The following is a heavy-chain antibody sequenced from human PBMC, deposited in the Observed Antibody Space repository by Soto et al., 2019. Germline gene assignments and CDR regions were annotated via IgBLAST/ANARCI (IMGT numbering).Heavy chain of an antibody. CDR1: GFSCNDYA. V-gene: IGHV3-23*01. CDR3: VKVLSKHHHYPFDF. D-gene: IGHD3-9*01. Sequence: GRYLRLACTASGFSCNDYAMTWVRQAPGKGLEWVSTISGGSSVTYYGDSVKGRFTISRDNAKKTLFLQLNRLSAEDTATYYCVKVLSKHHHYPFDFRGQGPHVTGSS. J-gene: IGHJ1*01. CDR2: ISGGSSVT.